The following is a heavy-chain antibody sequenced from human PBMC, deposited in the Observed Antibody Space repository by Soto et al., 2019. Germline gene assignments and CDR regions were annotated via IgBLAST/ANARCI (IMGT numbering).Heavy chain of an antibody. Sequence: PGGSLRLSCAASGFTFSSYSMNWVRQAPGKGLEWVSSISSSSSYIYYADSVKGRFTIPRDNAKNSLYLQMNRLRAEDTAVYYCARVRETVLQVFALDLDAHAISAQGT. CDR1: GFTFSSYS. J-gene: IGHJ3*02. V-gene: IGHV3-21*01. CDR3: ARVRETVLQVFALDLDAHAI. CDR2: ISSSSSYI. D-gene: IGHD2-21*01.